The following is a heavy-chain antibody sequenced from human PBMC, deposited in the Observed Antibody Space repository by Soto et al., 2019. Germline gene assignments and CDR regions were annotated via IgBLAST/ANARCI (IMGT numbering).Heavy chain of an antibody. V-gene: IGHV1-18*01. J-gene: IGHJ4*02. CDR2: ISAYNGNT. CDR3: AKGGRGWETFDY. Sequence: QVQLVQSGAEVKKPGASVKVSCKASGYTFTSYGISWVRQAPGQGLEWMGWISAYNGNTNYAQKLQGRGTMPTDTSSSTAYMELRSLRSHNTAVYYCAKGGRGWETFDYWGRGPLVTVST. D-gene: IGHD6-19*01. CDR1: GYTFTSYG.